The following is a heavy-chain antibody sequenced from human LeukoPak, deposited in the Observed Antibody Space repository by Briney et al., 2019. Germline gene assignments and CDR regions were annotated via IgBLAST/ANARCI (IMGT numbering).Heavy chain of an antibody. J-gene: IGHJ4*02. CDR1: GFTFGDYA. D-gene: IGHD1-26*01. CDR3: SREWEGYVDY. Sequence: PGRCLRLSCTASGFTFGDYAMSWFRQAPGKGLEWVGFIRSKAYGGTTEYAASVKDRFTISRDDSKSIACLQMNSLKTEDTAVYYCSREWEGYVDYWGQGTLVTVSS. V-gene: IGHV3-49*03. CDR2: IRSKAYGGTT.